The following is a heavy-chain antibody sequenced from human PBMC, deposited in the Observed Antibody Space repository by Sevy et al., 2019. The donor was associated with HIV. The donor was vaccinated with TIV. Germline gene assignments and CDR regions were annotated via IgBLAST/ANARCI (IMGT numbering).Heavy chain of an antibody. J-gene: IGHJ4*02. CDR2: IRDKNNWYAN. CDR3: TTSPTTVTTPLDF. CDR1: GFMFSGSG. Sequence: GESLKISCAASGFMFSGSGIHWVRQASGKGLEWVGRIRDKNNWYANAYAASVEGRFTISRDDSKNMAYLQMNSLKSDDTAVYFCTTSPTTVTTPLDFWGPGTLVTVSS. V-gene: IGHV3-73*01. D-gene: IGHD4-4*01.